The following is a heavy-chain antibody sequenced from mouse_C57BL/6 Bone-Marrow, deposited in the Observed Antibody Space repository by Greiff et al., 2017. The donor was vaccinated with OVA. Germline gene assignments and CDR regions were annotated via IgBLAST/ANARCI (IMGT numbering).Heavy chain of an antibody. CDR1: GFTFSDYY. CDR2: INYDGSST. Sequence: EVMLVESEGGLVQPGSSMKLSCTASGFTFSDYYMAWVRQVPEKGLEWVANINYDGSSTYYLDSLKSRFIISRDNAKNILYLQMSSLKSEDTATYYCARDTTVVATLHYWYFDVWGTGTTVTVSS. V-gene: IGHV5-16*01. D-gene: IGHD1-1*01. CDR3: ARDTTVVATLHYWYFDV. J-gene: IGHJ1*03.